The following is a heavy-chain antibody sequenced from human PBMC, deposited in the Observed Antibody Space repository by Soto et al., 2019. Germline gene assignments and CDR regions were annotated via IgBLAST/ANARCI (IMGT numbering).Heavy chain of an antibody. J-gene: IGHJ6*03. D-gene: IGHD2-15*01. CDR1: GGSFSGYY. CDR2: INHSGST. V-gene: IGHV4-34*01. CDR3: ARDRGGEGPKGRTSYMDV. Sequence: SETLSLTCAVYGGSFSGYYWSWIRQPPGKGLEWIGEINHSGSTNYNPSLKSRVTISVDTSKNQFSLKLSSVTAADTAVYYCARDRGGEGPKGRTSYMDVWGKGTTVTVSS.